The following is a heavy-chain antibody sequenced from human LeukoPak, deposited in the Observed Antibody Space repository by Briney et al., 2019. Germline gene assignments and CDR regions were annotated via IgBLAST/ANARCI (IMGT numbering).Heavy chain of an antibody. CDR2: INPHGGST. J-gene: IGHJ3*01. Sequence: ASVKVSCKASGYIFTTYHMHWVRQAPGRGLEWVGIINPHGGSTSNAQKFQGRVTMTRDTSTSTVYMELSRLRFEDTAVYYCARSGVRGASSPDAFDVWGQGTLVTVSS. CDR3: ARSGVRGASSPDAFDV. D-gene: IGHD3-10*02. CDR1: GYIFTTYH. V-gene: IGHV1-46*01.